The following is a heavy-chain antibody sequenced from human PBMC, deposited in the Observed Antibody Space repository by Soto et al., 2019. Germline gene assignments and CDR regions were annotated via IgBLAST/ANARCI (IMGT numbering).Heavy chain of an antibody. D-gene: IGHD2-15*01. Sequence: GGSLRLSCAASGFTFSSYGMHWVRQAPGKGLEWVAVISYDGSNKYYADSVKGRFTISRDNSKNTLYLQMNSLRAEDTAVYYCAKDQAPPQWSGKYYYYYGMGVWGQGTTVTVSS. CDR2: ISYDGSNK. CDR1: GFTFSSYG. J-gene: IGHJ6*02. V-gene: IGHV3-30*18. CDR3: AKDQAPPQWSGKYYYYYGMGV.